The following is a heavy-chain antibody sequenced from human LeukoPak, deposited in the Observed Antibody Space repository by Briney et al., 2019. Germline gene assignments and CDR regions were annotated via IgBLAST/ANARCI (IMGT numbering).Heavy chain of an antibody. CDR3: ARDPPLRCSSTSCYVTEGFDP. V-gene: IGHV1-69*13. D-gene: IGHD2-2*01. Sequence: ASVKVSCKASGGTFSSYAISWVRQAPGQGLEWMGGIIPIFGTANYAQKFQGRVTITADESTSTAHMELSSLRSEDTAVYYCARDPPLRCSSTSCYVTEGFDPWGQGTLVTVSS. J-gene: IGHJ5*02. CDR2: IIPIFGTA. CDR1: GGTFSSYA.